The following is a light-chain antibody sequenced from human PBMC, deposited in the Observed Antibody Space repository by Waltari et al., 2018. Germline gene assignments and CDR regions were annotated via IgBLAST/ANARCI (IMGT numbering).Light chain of an antibody. J-gene: IGKJ4*01. CDR1: QSVTSIP. Sequence: EIVLTQSPGTLSLSTGESATLSCRASQSVTSIPLTWYQKKVGQAPRLLIYGKSSRATGIPDRFSGSGSGTEFTLTISRLEPEDFAVYYCQQYDGEVVTFGGGTKVEI. CDR2: GKS. V-gene: IGKV3-20*01. CDR3: QQYDGEVVT.